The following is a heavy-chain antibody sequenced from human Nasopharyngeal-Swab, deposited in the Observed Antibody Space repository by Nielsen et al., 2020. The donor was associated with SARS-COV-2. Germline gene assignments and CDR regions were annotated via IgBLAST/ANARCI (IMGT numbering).Heavy chain of an antibody. CDR2: INPNSGGT. D-gene: IGHD2-2*01. CDR3: ARSQVPAARFDP. J-gene: IGHJ5*02. V-gene: IGHV1-2*06. Sequence: WVRQAPGQGLEWMGRINPNSGGTNYAQKFQGRVTMTRDTSISTAYMELSRLRSDDTAVCYCARSQVPAARFDPWGQGTLVTVSS.